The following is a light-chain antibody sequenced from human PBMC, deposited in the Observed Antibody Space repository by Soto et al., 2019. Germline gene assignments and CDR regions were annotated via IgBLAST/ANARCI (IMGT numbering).Light chain of an antibody. J-gene: IGLJ1*01. CDR3: SSYTSSSTYV. CDR2: EVT. Sequence: QSVLTQPPSASGFPGQSVTISCTGTSSDVGYYDYVSWYQQHPGKAPKLVIYEVTKRPSGVPDRVSASKSGNTASLTVSGLRAEDEADYYCSSYTSSSTYVFGAGTKVNV. CDR1: SSDVGYYDY. V-gene: IGLV2-8*01.